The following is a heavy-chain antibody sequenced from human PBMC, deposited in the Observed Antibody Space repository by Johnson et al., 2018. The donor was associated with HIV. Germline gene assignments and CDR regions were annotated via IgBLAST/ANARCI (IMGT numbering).Heavy chain of an antibody. Sequence: VQLVESGGGLVQPGGSLRLSCAASGFIFSSSWIHWVRHAPGKGLVWVSRSNSDGSSTNSADSVKGRFNNASDNSKNTLYLQMNSRRARDTAVYYWPRVGGYRAFDIWGQGTMVTVSS. D-gene: IGHD1-1*01. CDR3: PRVGGYRAFDI. CDR2: SNSDGSST. CDR1: GFIFSSSW. V-gene: IGHV3-74*01. J-gene: IGHJ3*02.